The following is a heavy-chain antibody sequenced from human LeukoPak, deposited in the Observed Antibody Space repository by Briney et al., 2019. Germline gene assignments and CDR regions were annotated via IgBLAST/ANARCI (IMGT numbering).Heavy chain of an antibody. CDR3: ATGRITIFGVVIHYMDV. J-gene: IGHJ6*03. CDR2: INSDGSST. CDR1: GFTFSSYW. D-gene: IGHD3-3*01. V-gene: IGHV3-74*01. Sequence: GGSLRLSCAASGFTFSSYWMHWVRQAPGKGLVWVSRINSDGSSTSYADSVKGRFTISRDNAKNTLYLQMNSLRAEDTAVYYCATGRITIFGVVIHYMDVWGKGTTVTVSS.